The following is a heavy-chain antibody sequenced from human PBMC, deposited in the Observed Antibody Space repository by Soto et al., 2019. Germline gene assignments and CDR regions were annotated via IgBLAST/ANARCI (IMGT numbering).Heavy chain of an antibody. CDR2: IWSDGSKK. Sequence: QVQLVESGGGVVQPGRSLRLSCAASGFSFNRYGIHWVRQAPGKGLEWVTVIWSDGSKKYYADSVEGRFTVSRDNSKNTLYLQMDSLRAEDTAVYYCVRWGVYTVYEADLDYWGQGTQVTVSA. CDR1: GFSFNRYG. V-gene: IGHV3-33*01. D-gene: IGHD5-12*01. CDR3: VRWGVYTVYEADLDY. J-gene: IGHJ4*02.